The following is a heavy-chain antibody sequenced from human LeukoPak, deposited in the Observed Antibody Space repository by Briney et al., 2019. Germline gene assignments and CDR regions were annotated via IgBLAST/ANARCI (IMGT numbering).Heavy chain of an antibody. CDR1: GYSFTSYW. J-gene: IGHJ3*02. CDR3: ARVYGGNWMYDAFDI. CDR2: IYPGDSDT. V-gene: IGHV5-51*01. D-gene: IGHD4-23*01. Sequence: GESLKISCKGSGYSFTSYWIGWVRQMPGKGLEWMGIIYPGDSDTRYSPSFQGQVTISADKSISTAYLQWSSLKASDTAMYYCARVYGGNWMYDAFDIWGQGTMVTVSS.